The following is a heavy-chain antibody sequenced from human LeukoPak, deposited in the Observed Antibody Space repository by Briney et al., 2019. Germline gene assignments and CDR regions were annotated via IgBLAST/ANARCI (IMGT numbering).Heavy chain of an antibody. CDR1: GGTFISYA. CDR3: ARDGYDYVWGSYRHNWFDP. J-gene: IGHJ5*02. V-gene: IGHV1-69*13. Sequence: SVKVSCKASGGTFISYAISWVRQAPGQGLEWMGGIIPIFGTANYAQKFQGRVTITADESTSTAYMELSSLRSEDTAVYYCARDGYDYVWGSYRHNWFDPWGQGTLVTVSS. D-gene: IGHD3-16*02. CDR2: IIPIFGTA.